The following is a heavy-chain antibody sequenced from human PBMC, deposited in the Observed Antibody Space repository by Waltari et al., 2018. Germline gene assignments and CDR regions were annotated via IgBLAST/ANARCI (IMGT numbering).Heavy chain of an antibody. D-gene: IGHD2-2*01. J-gene: IGHJ6*02. CDR3: ATGTWWGSSTSSYYYYGMDV. CDR2: FDPEDGET. Sequence: QVQLVQSGAEVKKPGASVKVSCKVSGYTLTELSMHWVRQAPGNGLGWMGGFDPEDGETIYAQKFQGRVTMTEDTSTDTAYMELSSLRSEDTAVYYCATGTWWGSSTSSYYYYGMDVWGQGTTVTVSS. CDR1: GYTLTELS. V-gene: IGHV1-24*01.